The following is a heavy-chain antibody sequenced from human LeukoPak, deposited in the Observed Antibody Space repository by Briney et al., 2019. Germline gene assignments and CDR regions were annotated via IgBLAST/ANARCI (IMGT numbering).Heavy chain of an antibody. CDR2: IYYSGST. CDR1: GGSISSGDYY. Sequence: SQTLSLTCTVSGGSISSGDYYWSWIRQPPGKGREWIGYIYYSGSTYYNPSLKSRVTISVDTSKNQFSLKLSSVTAADTAVYYCARRPDCSSTSCYSFWFDPWGQGTLVTVSS. J-gene: IGHJ5*02. D-gene: IGHD2-2*02. V-gene: IGHV4-30-4*08. CDR3: ARRPDCSSTSCYSFWFDP.